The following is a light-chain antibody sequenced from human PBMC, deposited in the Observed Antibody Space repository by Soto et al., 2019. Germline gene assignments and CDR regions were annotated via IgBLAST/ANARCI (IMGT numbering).Light chain of an antibody. CDR2: GAS. CDR3: YQYDDWPPGYT. J-gene: IGKJ2*01. Sequence: EIVMTQSPATLSVSPGDRATLSCRASQSINNNLAWYQQKPGQAPRLLIHGASTRATGIPARFSGSGSGAEFTLTISSLQSEDFAVYYCYQYDDWPPGYTFGQGTKLEI. CDR1: QSINNN. V-gene: IGKV3-15*01.